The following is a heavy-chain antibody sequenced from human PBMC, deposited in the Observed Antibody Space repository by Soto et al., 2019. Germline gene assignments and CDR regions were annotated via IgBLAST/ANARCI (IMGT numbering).Heavy chain of an antibody. CDR3: ARALTAAAGNPFDD. CDR2: IYYSGST. CDR1: GGSTSSYY. J-gene: IGHJ4*02. D-gene: IGHD6-13*01. Sequence: SETLSLTCTVSGGSTSSYYWSWIRQPPGKGLEWIGYIYYSGSTNYNPSLKSRVTISVDTSKNQFSLKLSSVTAADTAVYYCARALTAAAGNPFDDWGQGTLVTVSS. V-gene: IGHV4-59*01.